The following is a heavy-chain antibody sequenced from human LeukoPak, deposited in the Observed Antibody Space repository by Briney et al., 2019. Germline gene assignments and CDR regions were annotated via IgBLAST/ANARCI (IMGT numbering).Heavy chain of an antibody. CDR3: ARFFKGGDNGDYSDY. V-gene: IGHV4-39*01. Sequence: PSETLSLTCTFSDGDIYTSPYYWGWIRQPPGKGLVWIGSVYYSGSTYYNPSLKSRVTISIDTSKKQFSLKVNSVTAADTAVYYCARFFKGGDNGDYSDYWGQGTLVTVSS. D-gene: IGHD4-17*01. CDR1: DGDIYTSPYY. J-gene: IGHJ4*02. CDR2: VYYSGST.